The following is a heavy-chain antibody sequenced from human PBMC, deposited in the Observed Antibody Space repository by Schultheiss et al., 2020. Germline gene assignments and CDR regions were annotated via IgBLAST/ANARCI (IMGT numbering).Heavy chain of an antibody. CDR1: GFTFSSSW. Sequence: GGSLRLSCAASGFTFSSSWMHWVRQVPGKGLVWVSHINGDGTTTNYADSVKGRFTISRDDSKNTLYLQMNSLKTEDTAVYYCTTGITMVRGVTTVFDPWGQGTLVTVSS. D-gene: IGHD3-10*01. J-gene: IGHJ5*02. CDR3: TTGITMVRGVTTVFDP. CDR2: INGDGTTT. V-gene: IGHV3-74*01.